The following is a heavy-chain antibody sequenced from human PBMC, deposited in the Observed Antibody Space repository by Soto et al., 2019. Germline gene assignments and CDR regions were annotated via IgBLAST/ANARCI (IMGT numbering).Heavy chain of an antibody. CDR1: EFTSSRYA. CDR2: ISGTGDST. V-gene: IGHV3-23*01. Sequence: EVQLLESGGGLVQPGGSLRLSCAGSEFTSSRYALSWVRQAPGEGLEWVSGISGTGDSTYYADSVKGRFTVSRDNSKNKLYLQMHSLRAEDTAVYYCAQYAGNYYHYYYGDVWGKGTTVTVSS. CDR3: AQYAGNYYHYYYGDV. D-gene: IGHD6-13*01. J-gene: IGHJ6*03.